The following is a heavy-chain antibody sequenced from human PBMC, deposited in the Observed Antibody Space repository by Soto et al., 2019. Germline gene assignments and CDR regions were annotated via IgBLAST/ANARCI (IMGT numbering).Heavy chain of an antibody. CDR2: IDPSDSYT. V-gene: IGHV5-10-1*01. CDR3: ARLSTYYYDSSGYPDY. D-gene: IGHD3-22*01. J-gene: IGHJ4*02. CDR1: GYSFTIYW. Sequence: PGESLKISCNGSGYSFTIYWISLVLQMPGKGLEWMGRIDPSDSYTNYSPSFQGHVTISADKSISTAYLQWSSLKASDTAMYYCARLSTYYYDSSGYPDYWGQGTLVTVSS.